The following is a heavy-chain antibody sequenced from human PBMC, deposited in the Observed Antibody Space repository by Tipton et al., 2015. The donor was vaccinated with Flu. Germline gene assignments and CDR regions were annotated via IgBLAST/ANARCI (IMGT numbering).Heavy chain of an antibody. V-gene: IGHV4-59*07. CDR3: ASGDDTAIVTYFVY. CDR2: IYYSGST. J-gene: IGHJ4*02. CDR1: GGSISSYY. D-gene: IGHD5-18*01. Sequence: TLSLTCAVSGGSISSYYWSWIRQPPGKGLGWIGNIYYSGSTNYNSSLKSRVTISVDTSKNQFSLKLRSVTAAHTAVYYCASGDDTAIVTYFVYCGQVTLVPVSS.